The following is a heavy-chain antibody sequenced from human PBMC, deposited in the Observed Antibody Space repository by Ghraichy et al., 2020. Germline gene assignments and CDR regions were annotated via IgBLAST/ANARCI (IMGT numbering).Heavy chain of an antibody. V-gene: IGHV3-53*01. CDR2: IYSGGQT. CDR1: GFTVSGNY. CDR3: ARDQGCSGSTCRQKWSDP. Sequence: LSLTCAASGFTVSGNYVSWVRQAPGKGLEWVSVIYSGGQTYYADSVKGRFTISRDNSKNTVFLQMNSLRAEDTAIYYCARDQGCSGSTCRQKWSDPWGQGTLVTVSS. J-gene: IGHJ5*02. D-gene: IGHD2-2*01.